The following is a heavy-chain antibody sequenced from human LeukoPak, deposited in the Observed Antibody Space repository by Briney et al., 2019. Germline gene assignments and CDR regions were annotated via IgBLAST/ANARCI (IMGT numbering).Heavy chain of an antibody. V-gene: IGHV3-23*01. CDR3: AKDYWTITTCSFDS. Sequence: GGSLRLSCAASGFTLSSYAMSWVRQAPGKGLEGVSGISGSGDTTYYADSVKSRFTISRDNSTNPLYLQMNNLRAEDRAVYYCAKDYWTITTCSFDSWGQGTLVTVSS. CDR2: ISGSGDTT. D-gene: IGHD2-2*01. J-gene: IGHJ4*02. CDR1: GFTLSSYA.